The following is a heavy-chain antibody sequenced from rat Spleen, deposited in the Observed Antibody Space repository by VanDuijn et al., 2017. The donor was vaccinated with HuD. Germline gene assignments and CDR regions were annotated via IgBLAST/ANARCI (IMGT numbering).Heavy chain of an antibody. CDR2: ISSGGSP. CDR1: GFSLTSNG. D-gene: IGHD1-4*01. J-gene: IGHJ3*01. Sequence: QVQLKESGPGLVQPSQTLSLTCTVSGFSLTSNGVSWVRQPPGKGLEWIAAISSGGSPYYNSALKSRLSISRDTSKSQVFLKMNSLQTEDTAIYVCIRESLPGYNSHWFVYWGQGTLVTVSS. V-gene: IGHV2S12*01. CDR3: IRESLPGYNSHWFVY.